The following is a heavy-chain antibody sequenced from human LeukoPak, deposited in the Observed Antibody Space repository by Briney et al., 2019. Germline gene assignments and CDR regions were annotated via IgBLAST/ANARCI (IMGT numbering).Heavy chain of an antibody. D-gene: IGHD5-24*01. V-gene: IGHV4-4*07. CDR2: IYTSGST. J-gene: IGHJ4*02. CDR1: GGSISSYY. Sequence: SESLSLTCTVSGGSISSYYWSWIRQPAGKGLEWIGRIYTSGSTNYNPSLKSRVTMSGDTSKNQFSLKLSSVTAADTAVYYCARARRYGYNMPLDYWGQGTLVTVSS. CDR3: ARARRYGYNMPLDY.